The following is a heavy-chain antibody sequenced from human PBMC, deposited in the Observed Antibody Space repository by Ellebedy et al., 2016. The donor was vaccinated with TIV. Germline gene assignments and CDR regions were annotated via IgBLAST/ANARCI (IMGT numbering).Heavy chain of an antibody. D-gene: IGHD6-19*01. CDR2: IIPIFGTA. CDR1: GGTFSSYA. J-gene: IGHJ6*03. V-gene: IGHV1-69*13. Sequence: SVKVSXXASGGTFSSYAISWVRQAPGQGLEWMGGIIPIFGTANYAQKFQGRVTITADESTSTAYMELSSLRSEDTAVYYCARGLLSGWYPDYYYYMDVWGKGTTVTVSS. CDR3: ARGLLSGWYPDYYYYMDV.